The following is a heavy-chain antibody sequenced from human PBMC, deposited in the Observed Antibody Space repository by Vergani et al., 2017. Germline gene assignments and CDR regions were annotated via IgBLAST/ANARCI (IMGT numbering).Heavy chain of an antibody. D-gene: IGHD1-14*01. V-gene: IGHV3-33*01. J-gene: IGHJ5*02. Sequence: QVQLVESGGGAVQPGRSLILSCAASGFTFNQYGMHWVRQAPGKGLEWVAVTWYDGNNKQYADSVKGRFTISRDNSKSTMYLQMNSLRDEDTGVYYCARDLRLLYNRFDPWGQGTLVTVSS. CDR2: TWYDGNNK. CDR3: ARDLRLLYNRFDP. CDR1: GFTFNQYG.